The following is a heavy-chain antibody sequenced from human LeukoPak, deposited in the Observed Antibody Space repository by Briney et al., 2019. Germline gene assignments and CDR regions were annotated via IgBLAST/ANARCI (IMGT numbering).Heavy chain of an antibody. CDR3: ARSAPYYDFWTGYYDALYYMDV. CDR1: GGSISSYY. J-gene: IGHJ6*03. V-gene: IGHV4-59*01. Sequence: PSETLSLTCNVSGGSISSYYWTWIRQPPGKGLEWVGYMYSSGSTDYNPSLKSRVTISVDTSKNQFSLKLRSVTAADTAVYYCARSAPYYDFWTGYYDALYYMDVWGKGTTVTVSS. D-gene: IGHD3-3*01. CDR2: MYSSGST.